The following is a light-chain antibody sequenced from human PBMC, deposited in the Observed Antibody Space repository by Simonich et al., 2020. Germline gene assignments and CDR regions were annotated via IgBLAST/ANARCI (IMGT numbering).Light chain of an antibody. V-gene: IGKV3-11*01. CDR1: QSVSSY. CDR3: QQRSNWT. J-gene: IGKJ1*01. Sequence: EIVLTQSPATLSLSPGERATLSCRASQSVSSYLAWYQQKPGQAPRLLIYDASNRATGIPARFSGSGSGTDFPLTISILEPEDFAVYYCQQRSNWTFGQGTKVEIK. CDR2: DAS.